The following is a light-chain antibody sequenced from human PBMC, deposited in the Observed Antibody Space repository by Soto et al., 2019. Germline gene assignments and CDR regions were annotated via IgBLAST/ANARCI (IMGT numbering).Light chain of an antibody. Sequence: DIVLTQSAATLSLSPGEGATLSCMASQSVGSYLAWYQQKPGQAPRLLIYQASNRATGIPAKFSGSGSGTDFTLTISSLGPEDFAVYYCQQYGDSPQTFGPGTKVDNK. CDR3: QQYGDSPQT. CDR2: QAS. CDR1: QSVGSY. J-gene: IGKJ1*01. V-gene: IGKV3-11*01.